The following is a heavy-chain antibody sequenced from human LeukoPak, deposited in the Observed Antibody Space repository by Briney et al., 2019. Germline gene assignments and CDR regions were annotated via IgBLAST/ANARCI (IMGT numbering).Heavy chain of an antibody. CDR3: AREGYSYGYDY. CDR1: GYTYTGYY. Sequence: ASVKVCCEASGYTYTGYYMHWVRQAPGQGREWMGWINPNSGDTNYAQKFQGRVTMTRDTSISTAYMELSRLRSDDTAVYYCAREGYSYGYDYWGQGTLVTVSS. D-gene: IGHD5-18*01. J-gene: IGHJ4*02. CDR2: INPNSGDT. V-gene: IGHV1-2*02.